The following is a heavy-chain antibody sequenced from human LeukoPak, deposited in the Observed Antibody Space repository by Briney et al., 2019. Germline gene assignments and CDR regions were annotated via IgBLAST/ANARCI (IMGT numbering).Heavy chain of an antibody. V-gene: IGHV3-30*04. Sequence: PGGSLRLSCAASGFTFSSYAMSWVRQAPGKGLEWVAAISYGGSNRYYADSVKGRFTISRDNSKNTLYLQMNSLRTEDTAVYYCVRLTAAGRRTDFDYWGQGTLVTVSS. D-gene: IGHD6-13*01. CDR3: VRLTAAGRRTDFDY. CDR2: ISYGGSNR. CDR1: GFTFSSYA. J-gene: IGHJ4*02.